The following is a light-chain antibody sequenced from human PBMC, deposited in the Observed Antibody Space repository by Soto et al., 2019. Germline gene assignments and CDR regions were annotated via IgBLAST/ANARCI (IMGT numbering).Light chain of an antibody. V-gene: IGKV1-27*01. CDR2: SAS. CDR3: QKFNTAPLT. CDR1: QDISVY. J-gene: IGKJ5*01. Sequence: DIQMTQSPSSLSASVGDRVTITCRASQDISVYLDWYQQKPGKVPKLLIYSASTLQSGVPSRFSGSGSGTDFTLTISSLQPEDVTTYYCQKFNTAPLTCGQGTLLEIK.